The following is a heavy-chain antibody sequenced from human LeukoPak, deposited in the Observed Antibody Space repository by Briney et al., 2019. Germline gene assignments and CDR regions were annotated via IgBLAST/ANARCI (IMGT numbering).Heavy chain of an antibody. CDR1: GFTFRNYA. CDR2: ISYDGVHL. J-gene: IGHJ4*02. D-gene: IGHD5-24*01. CDR3: ARDEYDGYNLGPSNY. Sequence: GRPLRLSCAASGFTFRNYAMHWVRQAPDKGLEWVAVISYDGVHLNYADSVRGRFTISRDDSKSTLYLQLNSLRTEDTALYYCARDEYDGYNLGPSNYWGQGTLVTVSS. V-gene: IGHV3-30*04.